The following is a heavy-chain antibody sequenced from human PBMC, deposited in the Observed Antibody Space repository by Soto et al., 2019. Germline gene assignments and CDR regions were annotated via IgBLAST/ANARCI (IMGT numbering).Heavy chain of an antibody. V-gene: IGHV4-59*01. CDR3: ATAPRGYSDSSGYYYPFDY. J-gene: IGHJ4*02. CDR1: GGSISSYY. CDR2: IYYSGST. Sequence: SSETLSLTCTVSGGSISSYYWSWIRQPPGKGLEWIGYIYYSGSTNYNPSLKSRVTISVDTSKNQFSLKLSSVTAADTAVYYCATAPRGYSDSSGYYYPFDYWGQGNLVTVX. D-gene: IGHD3-22*01.